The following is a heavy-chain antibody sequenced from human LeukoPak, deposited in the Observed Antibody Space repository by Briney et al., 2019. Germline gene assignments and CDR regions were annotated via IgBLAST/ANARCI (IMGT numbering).Heavy chain of an antibody. V-gene: IGHV1-69*13. CDR2: IIPIFGTA. J-gene: IGHJ6*03. CDR1: GGTFSSYA. CDR3: ARDHYYYYYMDV. Sequence: ASVKVSCKASGGTFSSYAISWVRQAPGQGLEWMGGIIPIFGTANYAQKFQGRVTITADESTSTAYMELSSLRSEDTAVYYCARDHYYYYYMDVWGQGTTVVVSS.